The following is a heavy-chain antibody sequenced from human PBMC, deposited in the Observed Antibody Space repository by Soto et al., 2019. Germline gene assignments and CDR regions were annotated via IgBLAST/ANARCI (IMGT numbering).Heavy chain of an antibody. CDR1: GFTFSSYA. Sequence: GGSLRLSCAASGFTFSSYAMSWVRQAPGKGLEWVSAISGSGGSTYYADSVKGRFIISRDNSKNTLYLQMNSLRAEDTAVYYCAKVAYYYGSGSYVKYYFDYWGQGTLVTVPQ. CDR3: AKVAYYYGSGSYVKYYFDY. D-gene: IGHD3-10*01. J-gene: IGHJ4*02. V-gene: IGHV3-23*01. CDR2: ISGSGGST.